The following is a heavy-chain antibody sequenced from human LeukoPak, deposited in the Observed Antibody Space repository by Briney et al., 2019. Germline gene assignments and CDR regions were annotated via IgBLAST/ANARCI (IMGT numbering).Heavy chain of an antibody. CDR2: ISSSSSYI. D-gene: IGHD4-23*01. CDR3: ADDVSNSLGY. Sequence: TGGSLRLYCAASGFTFSSYSMNWVRQAPGKGLEWVSSISSSSSYIYYADSVKGRFTISRDNAKNSLYLQMNSLRAEDTAVYYCADDVSNSLGYWGQGTLVTVSS. J-gene: IGHJ4*02. V-gene: IGHV3-21*01. CDR1: GFTFSSYS.